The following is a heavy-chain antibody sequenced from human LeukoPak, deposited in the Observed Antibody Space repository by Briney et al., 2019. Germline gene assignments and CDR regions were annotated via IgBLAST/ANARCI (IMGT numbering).Heavy chain of an antibody. CDR2: ISWNSGSI. V-gene: IGHV3-9*01. CDR1: GFTFDDYA. J-gene: IGHJ3*02. D-gene: IGHD1-26*01. CDR3: ARDSGSYGGAFDI. Sequence: GGSLRLSCAASGFTFDDYAMHWVRQAPGKGLEWVSGISWNSGSIGYADSVKGRFTISRDNAKNSLYLQMNSLRAEDTAVYYCARDSGSYGGAFDIWGQGTMVTVSS.